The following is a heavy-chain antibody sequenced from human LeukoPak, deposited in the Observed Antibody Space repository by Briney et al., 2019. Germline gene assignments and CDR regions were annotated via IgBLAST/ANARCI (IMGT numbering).Heavy chain of an antibody. J-gene: IGHJ5*02. V-gene: IGHV4-34*01. CDR1: GGSFSGYY. CDR2: INHSGST. D-gene: IGHD6-6*01. CDR3: ESGIRYSSSSRWFDP. Sequence: SETLSLTCAVYGGSFSGYYWSWIRQPPGKGLEWIGEINHSGSTNYNPSLKSRVTISVDTSKNQFSLKLSSVTAADTAVYYCESGIRYSSSSRWFDPWGQGTLVTVSS.